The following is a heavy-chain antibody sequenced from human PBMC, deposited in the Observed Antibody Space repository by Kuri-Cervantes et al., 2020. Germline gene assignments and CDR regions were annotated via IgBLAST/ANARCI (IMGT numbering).Heavy chain of an antibody. J-gene: IGHJ6*02. Sequence: GESLKISCPASGFTFSSHWMSWVRQAPGKGLEWVANIKQDGSEKYYADSVKGRFTIFRDNAKNSLYLRMNSLRAADTAVYFCARDRATGYRAGYYGMDVWGQGTTVTVSS. D-gene: IGHD3-9*01. CDR3: ARDRATGYRAGYYGMDV. V-gene: IGHV3-7*01. CDR1: GFTFSSHW. CDR2: IKQDGSEK.